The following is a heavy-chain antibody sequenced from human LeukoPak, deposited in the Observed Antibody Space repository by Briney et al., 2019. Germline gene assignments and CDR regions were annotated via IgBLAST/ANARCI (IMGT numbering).Heavy chain of an antibody. V-gene: IGHV1-8*01. D-gene: IGHD5-18*01. CDR2: MNPNSGNT. J-gene: IGHJ4*02. Sequence: ASVKVSCKASGYTFTSYDINWVRQATGQGLEWMGWMNPNSGNTGYAQKFQGRVTMTRDTSISTAYMELSRLRSDDTAVYYCARLRGRRGYSYGSGYYFDYWGQGTLVTVSS. CDR3: ARLRGRRGYSYGSGYYFDY. CDR1: GYTFTSYD.